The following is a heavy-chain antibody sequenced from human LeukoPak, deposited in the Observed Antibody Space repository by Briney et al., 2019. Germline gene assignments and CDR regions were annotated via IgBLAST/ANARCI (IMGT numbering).Heavy chain of an antibody. D-gene: IGHD1-1*01. CDR3: TTETAVDY. CDR2: IKRETDGGTT. V-gene: IGHV3-15*01. CDR1: GFTFGSYS. J-gene: IGHJ4*02. Sequence: GGSLRPSCAASGFTFGSYSMNWVRQAPGKGLEWVGRIKRETDGGTTDYAAPVKGRFTISRDDSKNTLFLQMNSLKTEDTAVYYCTTETAVDYWGQGTLLIVSS.